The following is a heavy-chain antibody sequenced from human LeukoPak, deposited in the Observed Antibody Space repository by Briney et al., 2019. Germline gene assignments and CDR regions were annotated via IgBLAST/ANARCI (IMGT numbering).Heavy chain of an antibody. D-gene: IGHD2-2*01. Sequence: SATLSLTWSVSGYSFTSGHYWGWIRQPPGKGQEGIANTYHTGSAHYNPSLKSRLTISVDTSKNQFSLKQSSGPAADAAVQYCPRYCTRTTWILRVCDYWGQGTLVTVSS. CDR2: TYHTGSA. J-gene: IGHJ4*02. CDR3: PRYCTRTTWILRVCDY. CDR1: GYSFTSGHY. V-gene: IGHV4-38-2*01.